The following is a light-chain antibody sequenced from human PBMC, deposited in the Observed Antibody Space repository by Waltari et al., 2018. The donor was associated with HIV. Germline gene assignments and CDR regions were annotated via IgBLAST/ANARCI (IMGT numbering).Light chain of an antibody. J-gene: IGKJ2*01. CDR1: QTICTS. CDR3: QHRNNWPPTYT. CDR2: EAS. V-gene: IGKV3-11*01. Sequence: EIVLRQSPVTLPLSPAERATLSCRPRQTICTSFAWYPQKPGQAPRLHIYEASKRATGIPARFSGSGSGTDFTLTISGLEPEDFAVYYCQHRNNWPPTYTFGQGTKLEIK.